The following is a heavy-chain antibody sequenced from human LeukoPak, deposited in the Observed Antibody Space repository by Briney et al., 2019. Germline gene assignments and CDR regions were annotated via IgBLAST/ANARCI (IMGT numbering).Heavy chain of an antibody. J-gene: IGHJ3*02. Sequence: SETLSLTCAVSGYSISSSYYWGWIRQPPGKGLEWIGSIYHSGSSYYNPSLKSRVSISVDTSKNYFSLNLNSVTATDTAVYYCARRGSCSWCPFDIWGQGTMVIASS. CDR1: GYSISSSYY. D-gene: IGHD2-2*01. CDR3: ARRGSCSWCPFDI. CDR2: IYHSGSS. V-gene: IGHV4-38-2*01.